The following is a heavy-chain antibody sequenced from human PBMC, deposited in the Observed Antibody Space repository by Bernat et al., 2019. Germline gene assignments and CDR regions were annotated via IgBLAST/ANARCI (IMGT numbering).Heavy chain of an antibody. CDR1: GFTFSSYW. CDR2: INIDGNVI. D-gene: IGHD6-13*01. V-gene: IGHV3-74*03. J-gene: IGHJ6*03. CDR3: AKDGQQTHYFYYYMDA. Sequence: EVQLVESGGGLVQPGGSLRLSCAASGFTFSSYWTHWVRPAPGKGLVWVARINIDGNVIKYADLVKGRFTISRDNAKNTLYLKMNSLRGEDTAVYYCAKDGQQTHYFYYYMDAWGRGTTVTVSS.